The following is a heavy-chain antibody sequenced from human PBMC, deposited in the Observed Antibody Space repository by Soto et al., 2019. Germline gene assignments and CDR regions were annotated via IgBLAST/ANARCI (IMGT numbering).Heavy chain of an antibody. V-gene: IGHV3-23*01. CDR3: ATDVDTAMAKPKYYYYGMDV. CDR1: GFTFSSYA. J-gene: IGHJ6*02. D-gene: IGHD5-18*01. Sequence: GGSLRLSCAASGFTFSSYAMSWVRQAPGKGLEWVSAISGSGGSTYYADSVKGRFTISRDNSKNTLYLQMNSLRAEDTAVYYCATDVDTAMAKPKYYYYGMDVWGQGTTVTVSS. CDR2: ISGSGGST.